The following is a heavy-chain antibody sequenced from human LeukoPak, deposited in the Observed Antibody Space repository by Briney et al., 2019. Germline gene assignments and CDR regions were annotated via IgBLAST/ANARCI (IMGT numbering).Heavy chain of an antibody. J-gene: IGHJ6*03. D-gene: IGHD6-13*01. CDR1: GYTFTSYA. V-gene: IGHV7-4-1*02. Sequence: GASVKVSCKASGYTFTSYAMNWVRQAPGQGLEWMGWINTNTGNPTYAQGFTGRFVFSLDTSVSTAYLQISSLKAEDTAVYYCAREAIAAAGYPDYYYYYMDVWGKGITVTVSS. CDR2: INTNTGNP. CDR3: AREAIAAAGYPDYYYYYMDV.